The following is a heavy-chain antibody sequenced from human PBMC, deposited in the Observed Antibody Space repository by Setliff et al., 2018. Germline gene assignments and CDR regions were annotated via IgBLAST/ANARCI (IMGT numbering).Heavy chain of an antibody. CDR1: GYNFASYW. CDR2: IYPDDSDT. D-gene: IGHD3-10*01. V-gene: IGHV5-51*01. J-gene: IGHJ5*02. CDR3: ARIGPSNWGIRGYNWLDP. Sequence: GESLKISCKGSGYNFASYWIAWVRQMPGKGLEWMGIIYPDDSDTRYSPSFQGQVTISADKSISTAYLQWSSLKASDTAMYYCARIGPSNWGIRGYNWLDPWGQGTLVTVSS.